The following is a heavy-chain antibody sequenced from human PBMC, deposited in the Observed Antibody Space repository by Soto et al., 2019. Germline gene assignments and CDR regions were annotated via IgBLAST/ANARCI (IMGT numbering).Heavy chain of an antibody. CDR3: ARWPNWFDP. Sequence: QVQLQESGPGLVKPSETLSLTCTVSGGSVRSGSYYWSWIRQPPGKGLEWIGYISYSGSTNYNPSLKRIVTISVDTSKNQFSLKLSSVTAADTAVYYCARWPNWFDPWGQGTLVTVSS. CDR2: ISYSGST. CDR1: GGSVRSGSYY. J-gene: IGHJ5*02. V-gene: IGHV4-61*01.